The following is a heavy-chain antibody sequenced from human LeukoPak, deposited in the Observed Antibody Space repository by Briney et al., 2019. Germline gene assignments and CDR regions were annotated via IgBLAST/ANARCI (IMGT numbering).Heavy chain of an antibody. V-gene: IGHV4-38-2*02. J-gene: IGHJ3*02. CDR1: GYSISSDSY. Sequence: SETLSLTCTVSGYSISSDSYWGWIRQPPGKGLEWIGTIFHSGGTYYNPSLRSRVTISVDTSKNQFSLKVRSVTAADTAVYYCARIKNYYDNKGAPHAFDIWGQGTMVTVSS. D-gene: IGHD3-22*01. CDR2: IFHSGGT. CDR3: ARIKNYYDNKGAPHAFDI.